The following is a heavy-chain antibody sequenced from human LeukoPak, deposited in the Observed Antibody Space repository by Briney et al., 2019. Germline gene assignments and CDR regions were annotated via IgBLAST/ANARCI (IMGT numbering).Heavy chain of an antibody. CDR3: ARQSGGGSYYYFDY. V-gene: IGHV4-59*08. CDR2: IYYTGST. Sequence: SETLSLTCTVSGGSISRHYWSWIRQPPGKGLEWLGYIYYTGSTNYNPSFKSRVTISLDTSKTQFSLKLTSVTAADTAVYYCARQSGGGSYYYFDYWGQGTLVTVSS. CDR1: GGSISRHY. D-gene: IGHD1-26*01. J-gene: IGHJ4*02.